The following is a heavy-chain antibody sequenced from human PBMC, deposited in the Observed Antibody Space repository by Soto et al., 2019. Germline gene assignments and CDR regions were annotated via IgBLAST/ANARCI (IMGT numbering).Heavy chain of an antibody. J-gene: IGHJ4*02. CDR2: ISGSGGST. V-gene: IGHV3-23*01. CDR3: AKDSYRLSMTTVVSYYFDY. D-gene: IGHD4-17*01. Sequence: GGSLRLSCAASGFTFSSYAMSWVRQAPGKGLEWVSAISGSGGSTYYADSVKGRFTISRDNSKNTLYLQMNSLRAEDTAVYYCAKDSYRLSMTTVVSYYFDYWGQGTLVTVSS. CDR1: GFTFSSYA.